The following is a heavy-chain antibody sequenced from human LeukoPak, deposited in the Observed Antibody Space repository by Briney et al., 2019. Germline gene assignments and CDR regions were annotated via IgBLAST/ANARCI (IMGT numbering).Heavy chain of an antibody. CDR3: ARQGGLSTPDYYDSSGYYYGY. V-gene: IGHV3-11*04. D-gene: IGHD3-22*01. J-gene: IGHJ4*02. Sequence: GGSLRLSCAASGFTFSDYYMSWIRQAPGKGLEWVSYISFSGSTIYYADSVKGRFTISRDNAKNSLYLQMNSLRAEDTAVYYCARQGGLSTPDYYDSSGYYYGYWGQGTLVTVSS. CDR1: GFTFSDYY. CDR2: ISFSGSTI.